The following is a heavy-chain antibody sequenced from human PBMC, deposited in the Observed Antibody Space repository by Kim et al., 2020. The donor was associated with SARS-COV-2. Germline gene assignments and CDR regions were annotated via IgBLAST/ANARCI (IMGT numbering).Heavy chain of an antibody. Sequence: GGSLRLSCAASGFTFSDYYMSWIRQAPGKGLEWVSYISSSSYTNYADSVKGRFTISRDNAKNSLYLQMNSLRAEDTAVYYCASTYYYDSSGARAAFDIWGQGTMVTVSS. J-gene: IGHJ3*02. V-gene: IGHV3-11*03. CDR1: GFTFSDYY. CDR2: ISSSSYT. CDR3: ASTYYYDSSGARAAFDI. D-gene: IGHD3-22*01.